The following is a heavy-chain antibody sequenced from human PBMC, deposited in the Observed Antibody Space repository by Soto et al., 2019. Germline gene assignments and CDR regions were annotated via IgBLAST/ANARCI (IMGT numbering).Heavy chain of an antibody. J-gene: IGHJ5*02. CDR2: VSGSGGGT. CDR3: AKAGGFAVVWGSYRSRGWFDP. V-gene: IGHV3-23*01. CDR1: GFTFNTYG. D-gene: IGHD3-16*02. Sequence: PGGSLRLSCAASGFTFNTYGMTWVRQAPGKGLEWVSTVSGSGGGTYYADSVKGRFTISRVNSKNTMYLQMSNLRAEDTAVYYCAKAGGFAVVWGSYRSRGWFDPWGQGTLVTVSS.